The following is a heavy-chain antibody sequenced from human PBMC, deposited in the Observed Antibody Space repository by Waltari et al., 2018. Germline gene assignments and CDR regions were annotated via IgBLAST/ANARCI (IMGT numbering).Heavy chain of an antibody. CDR2: INPRGNVI. CDR1: GYPVATYW. Sequence: EVQLVESGGGLVRPGGSLRLSCAASGYPVATYWMHWVRQVPGKGLVWVSRINPRGNVINYADSVKGRFTISRDIAKNTLHLQMSSLRAEDTAIYYCIKDAYGPNDYWGQGALVTVSS. J-gene: IGHJ4*02. CDR3: IKDAYGPNDY. D-gene: IGHD3-10*01. V-gene: IGHV3-74*01.